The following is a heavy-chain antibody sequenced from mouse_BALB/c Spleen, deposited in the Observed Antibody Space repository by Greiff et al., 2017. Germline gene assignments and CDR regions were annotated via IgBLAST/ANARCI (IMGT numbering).Heavy chain of an antibody. V-gene: IGHV2-6-5*01. CDR1: GFSLTDYG. D-gene: IGHD1-1*01. Sequence: VMLVESGPGLVAPSQSLSITCTVSGFSLTDYGVSWIRQPPGKGLEWLGVIWGGGSTYYNSALKSRLSISKDNSKSQVFLKMNSLQTDDTAMYYCAKGDYYGSSPFAYWGQGTLVTVSA. J-gene: IGHJ3*01. CDR3: AKGDYYGSSPFAY. CDR2: IWGGGST.